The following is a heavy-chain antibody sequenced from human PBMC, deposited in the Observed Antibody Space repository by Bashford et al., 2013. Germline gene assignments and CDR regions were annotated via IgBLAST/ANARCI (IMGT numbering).Heavy chain of an antibody. Sequence: VASVKVSCKASGYTFTGYYMNWVRQAPGQGLEWMGWINPNTGGTLYAPKFQGRVTMTRDASISTAYMELSRLSSDDTAVYYCARDPTGGWNSLLLDSWGQGPWYTVS. CDR3: ARDPTGGWNSLLLDS. CDR2: INPNTGGT. V-gene: IGHV1-2*02. J-gene: IGHJ4*03. D-gene: IGHD1-7*01. CDR1: GYTFTGYY.